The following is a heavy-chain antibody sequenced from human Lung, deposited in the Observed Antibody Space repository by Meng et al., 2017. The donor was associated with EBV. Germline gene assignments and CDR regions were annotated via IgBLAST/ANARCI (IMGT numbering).Heavy chain of an antibody. CDR1: GGSISSGGHY. CDR3: ARALFDYYDSSGYYNY. Sequence: QVQLQESGPGLVKPSQTLSLTCTVSGGSISSGGHYWSWIRQHPEKGLEWIGYIYYSGSTYYKPSLKSRLTISVDTSKNQFSLKLSSVTAADTAVYYCARALFDYYDSSGYYNYWGQGALVTVSS. CDR2: IYYSGST. D-gene: IGHD3-22*01. V-gene: IGHV4-31*03. J-gene: IGHJ4*02.